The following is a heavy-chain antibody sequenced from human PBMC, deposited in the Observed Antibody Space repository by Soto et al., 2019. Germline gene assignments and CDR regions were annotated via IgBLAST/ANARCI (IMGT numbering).Heavy chain of an antibody. D-gene: IGHD5-12*01. V-gene: IGHV4-4*02. J-gene: IGHJ4*02. CDR1: GASIGTNNW. Sequence: PSETLSLTCAVSGASIGTNNWWSWVRQPPGKGLEWIGEVYHSGTTNCNPSLKSRVTISIDKSKIQFSLTLTSMTAADTALYYCAVPGRGDFDYWSQGTLVTVSS. CDR3: AVPGRGDFDY. CDR2: VYHSGTT.